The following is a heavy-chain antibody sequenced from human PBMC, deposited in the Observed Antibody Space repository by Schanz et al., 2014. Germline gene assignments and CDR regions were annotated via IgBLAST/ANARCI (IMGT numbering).Heavy chain of an antibody. CDR2: ISSSSIYT. CDR1: GFTFSDYY. CDR3: ARGRARQLVHWFDP. Sequence: QVQLVESGGAVVQPGGSLRLSCVVSGFTFSDYYMSWIRQAPGKGLEWVSYISSSSIYTNYADSVKGRFTISRDNAKNSLYLEMNSLRAEDTAVYYCARGRARQLVHWFDPWGQGTLVTVSS. D-gene: IGHD6-13*01. V-gene: IGHV3-11*06. J-gene: IGHJ5*02.